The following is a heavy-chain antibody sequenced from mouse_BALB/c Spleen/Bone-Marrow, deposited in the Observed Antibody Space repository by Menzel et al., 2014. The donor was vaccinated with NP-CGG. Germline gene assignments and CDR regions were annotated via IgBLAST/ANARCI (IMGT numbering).Heavy chain of an antibody. CDR1: GFTFSDYY. J-gene: IGHJ4*01. CDR3: ARETGPRAMDY. CDR2: ISDDGGNT. D-gene: IGHD4-1*01. V-gene: IGHV5-4*02. Sequence: EVKLMESGGGLVKPGGSLRLSCAASGFTFSDYYMFWVRQTPEKRLEWVATISDDGGNTYYRDSVKGRFTISRDNAKNKLNLQMSSLKSEDTATYHCARETGPRAMDYWGQGTPVTVSS.